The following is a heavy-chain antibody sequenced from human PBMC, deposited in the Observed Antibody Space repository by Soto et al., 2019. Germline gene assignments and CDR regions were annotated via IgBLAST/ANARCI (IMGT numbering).Heavy chain of an antibody. D-gene: IGHD3-16*01. V-gene: IGHV4-61*01. J-gene: IGHJ5*02. Sequence: SETLSLTCTVSGGSVSNDNFYWSWIRQPPGKGLEWIGYVHSSGITNYNPSLKRRVTISVDTSRNQFSLRLSSVTAADTAVYYCARGLTMGQLPSHFNHWGQGTLVTVSS. CDR1: GGSVSNDNFY. CDR2: VHSSGIT. CDR3: ARGLTMGQLPSHFNH.